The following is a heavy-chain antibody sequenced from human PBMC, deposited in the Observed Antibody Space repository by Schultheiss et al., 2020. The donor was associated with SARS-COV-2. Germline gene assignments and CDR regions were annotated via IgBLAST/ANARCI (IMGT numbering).Heavy chain of an antibody. J-gene: IGHJ3*02. Sequence: SETLSLTCTVSGGSISSGDYYWSWIRQPPGKGLEWIGYIYYSGSTYYNPSLKSRVTISVDTSKNQFSLKLSSVTAADTAVYYCARGATVTNDAFDIWGQGTMVTVSS. CDR3: ARGATVTNDAFDI. V-gene: IGHV4-30-4*01. CDR2: IYYSGST. D-gene: IGHD4-11*01. CDR1: GGSISSGDYY.